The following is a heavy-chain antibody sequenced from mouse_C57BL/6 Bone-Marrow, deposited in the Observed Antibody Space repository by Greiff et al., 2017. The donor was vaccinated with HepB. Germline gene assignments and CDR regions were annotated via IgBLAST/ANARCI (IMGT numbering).Heavy chain of an antibody. V-gene: IGHV1-50*01. CDR1: GYTFTSYW. D-gene: IGHD2-3*01. CDR2: IDPSDSYT. CDR3: ARDGYYVPYAMDY. J-gene: IGHJ4*01. Sequence: QVQLQQPGAELVKPGASVKLSCKASGYTFTSYWMQWVKQRPGQGLEWIGEIDPSDSYTNYNQKFKGKATLTVDTSSSTAYMQLSSLTSEDSAVYYCARDGYYVPYAMDYWGQGTSVTVSS.